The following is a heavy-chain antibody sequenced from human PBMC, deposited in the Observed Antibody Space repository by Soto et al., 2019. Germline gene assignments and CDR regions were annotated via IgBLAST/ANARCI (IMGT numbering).Heavy chain of an antibody. J-gene: IGHJ4*02. CDR2: ISYDAISK. CDR1: GFTFSPYA. CDR3: ARERRGGLVGAPDY. V-gene: IGHV3-30-3*01. Sequence: GGSLRLSCAASGFTFSPYAMHWVRQAPGKGLEWVSFISYDAISKYYADSVKGRFTISRDNARNTLYLQMDSLRAEDTAVYYCARERRGGLVGAPDYWGKGTLVTVSS. D-gene: IGHD1-26*01.